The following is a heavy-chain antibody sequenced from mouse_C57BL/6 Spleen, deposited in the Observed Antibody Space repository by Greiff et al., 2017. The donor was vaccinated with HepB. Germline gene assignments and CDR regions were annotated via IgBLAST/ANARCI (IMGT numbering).Heavy chain of an antibody. J-gene: IGHJ4*01. CDR3: ARRDYGNAMDY. CDR1: GFTFSSYG. V-gene: IGHV5-6*02. D-gene: IGHD2-1*01. Sequence: EVNVVESGGDLVKPGGSLKLSCAASGFTFSSYGMSWVRQTPDKRLEWVATISSGGSYTYYPDSVKGRFTISRDNAKNTLYLQMSSLKSEDTAMYYCARRDYGNAMDYWGQGTSVTVSS. CDR2: ISSGGSYT.